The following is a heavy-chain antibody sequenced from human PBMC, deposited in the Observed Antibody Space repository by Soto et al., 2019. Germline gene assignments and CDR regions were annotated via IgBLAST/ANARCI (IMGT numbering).Heavy chain of an antibody. CDR1: GRTFTKYA. CDR3: ARGTSGQISYYLDY. J-gene: IGHJ4*02. V-gene: IGHV1-69*06. Sequence: RARVKVSCKASGRTFTKYAISWLRQAPGQGLEWMGGIIPIFGTPKYAQKFQGKVTITADTSTATVYMDLSSLRSEDTAVYYCARGTSGQISYYLDYWGQGTLVTVSS. D-gene: IGHD2-15*01. CDR2: IIPIFGTP.